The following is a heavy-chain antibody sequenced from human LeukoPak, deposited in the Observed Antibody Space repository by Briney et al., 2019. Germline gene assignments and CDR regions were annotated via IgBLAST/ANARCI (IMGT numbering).Heavy chain of an antibody. D-gene: IGHD6-19*01. CDR2: MNPNSGNT. V-gene: IGHV1-8*01. J-gene: IGHJ1*01. CDR1: GYTFTSYD. Sequence: ASVKVSCKASGYTFTSYDINWVRQATGQGLEWMGWMNPNSGNTGYAQKFQGRVTMTRNTSISTAYMELSSLRSEDTAVYYCARKYSSGWELSVFQHWGQGTLVTVSS. CDR3: ARKYSSGWELSVFQH.